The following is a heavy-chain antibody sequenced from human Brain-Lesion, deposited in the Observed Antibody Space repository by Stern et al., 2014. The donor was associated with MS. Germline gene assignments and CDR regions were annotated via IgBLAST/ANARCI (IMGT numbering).Heavy chain of an antibody. V-gene: IGHV4-61*02. CDR1: GGSISSGGYY. CDR2: IFNSGST. J-gene: IGHJ6*02. Sequence: QVQLVESGPGLVKPSQTLSLSCTVSGGSISSGGYYWSWIRQPAGKGLEWIGRIFNSGSTSYNPSLKSRGTKSTDTSQNPFSPRLNSMTAADTAVYYCARGRVVPGFQYYATDVWGQGTTVIVSS. D-gene: IGHD2-2*01. CDR3: ARGRVVPGFQYYATDV.